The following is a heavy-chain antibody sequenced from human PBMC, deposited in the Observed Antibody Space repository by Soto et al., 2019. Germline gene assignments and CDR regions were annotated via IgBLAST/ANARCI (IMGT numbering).Heavy chain of an antibody. V-gene: IGHV4-61*01. CDR2: IYYSGST. D-gene: IGHD1-1*01. J-gene: IGHJ6*02. CDR1: GGSVSSGSYY. CDR3: ARGIEGWNQGRDFCGRDV. Sequence: QVQLQESGPGLVKPSETLSLTCTVSGGSVSSGSYYWSWIRQPPGKGLEWIGYIYYSGSTNYNPSFKSRVTISVDTSKNEFSVKLRSVTAADTAVYYCARGIEGWNQGRDFCGRDVGGQGTAVTVSS.